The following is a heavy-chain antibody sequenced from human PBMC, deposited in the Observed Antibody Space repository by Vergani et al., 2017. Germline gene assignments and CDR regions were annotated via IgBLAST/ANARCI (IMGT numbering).Heavy chain of an antibody. Sequence: QITLKESGPTLVKPTQTLTLTCTFSGFSLSTSGVGVGWIRQPPGKALEWLALIYWNDDKRYSPSLKSRLTITKDTSKNQVVLTMTNMDPVDTSTYYCAHRAAGGAPLDYWGQGTLVTVSS. CDR3: AHRAAGGAPLDY. V-gene: IGHV2-5*01. D-gene: IGHD4-17*01. J-gene: IGHJ4*02. CDR2: IYWNDDK. CDR1: GFSLSTSGVG.